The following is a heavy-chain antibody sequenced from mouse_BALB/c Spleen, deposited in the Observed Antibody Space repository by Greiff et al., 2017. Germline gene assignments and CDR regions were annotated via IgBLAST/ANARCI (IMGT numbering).Heavy chain of an antibody. J-gene: IGHJ4*01. CDR1: GFTFSSYA. CDR2: ISSGGST. V-gene: IGHV5-6-5*01. D-gene: IGHD2-1*01. Sequence: EVKVEESGGGLVKPGGSLKLSCAASGFTFSSYAMSWVRQTPEKRLEWVASISSGGSTYYPDSVKGRFTISRDNARNILYLQMSSLMSEDTAMYYCARGKEYYGNYNYAMDYWGQGTSVTVSS. CDR3: ARGKEYYGNYNYAMDY.